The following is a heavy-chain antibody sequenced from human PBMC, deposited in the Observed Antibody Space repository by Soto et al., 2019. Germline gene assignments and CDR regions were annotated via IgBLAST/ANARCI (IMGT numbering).Heavy chain of an antibody. Sequence: QVTLKESGPVLVKPTETLTLTCTVSGFSLSKARMGVSWIRQPPGKALEWLAHIFWNDERSYNTSLKSRLTISRDTSKCQVDLTMTNVDPVDTGTYFCARALREGLPIYYFDSWGQGTLVTVSS. V-gene: IGHV2-26*01. CDR2: IFWNDER. J-gene: IGHJ4*02. CDR3: ARALREGLPIYYFDS. D-gene: IGHD1-26*01. CDR1: GFSLSKARMG.